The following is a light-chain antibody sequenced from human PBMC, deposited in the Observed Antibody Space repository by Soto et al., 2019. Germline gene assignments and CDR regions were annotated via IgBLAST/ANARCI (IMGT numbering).Light chain of an antibody. CDR3: QSYDSSRIRWV. CDR2: GNT. Sequence: QPVLTQPPSVSGAPGQSVTISCTGSSSNIGAGYDVHWYQQLPGAAPKLLIYGNTNRPSGVPDRFSGSKSGTSASLAITGLQAEDEADYYCQSYDSSRIRWVFGGWTKLTVL. J-gene: IGLJ3*02. CDR1: SSNIGAGYD. V-gene: IGLV1-40*01.